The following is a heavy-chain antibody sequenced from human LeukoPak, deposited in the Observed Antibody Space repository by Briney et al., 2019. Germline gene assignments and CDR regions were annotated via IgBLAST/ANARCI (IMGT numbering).Heavy chain of an antibody. Sequence: GASVKVSCKASGYTFTSYDIDWVRQATGQGLEWMGWMNPNSGNTGYAQKFQGRVTMTRNTSISTAYMELSSLRSEGTAVYYCARLDGGRIVGATYALDYWGQGTLVTVSS. CDR1: GYTFTSYD. CDR2: MNPNSGNT. CDR3: ARLDGGRIVGATYALDY. D-gene: IGHD1-26*01. V-gene: IGHV1-8*01. J-gene: IGHJ4*02.